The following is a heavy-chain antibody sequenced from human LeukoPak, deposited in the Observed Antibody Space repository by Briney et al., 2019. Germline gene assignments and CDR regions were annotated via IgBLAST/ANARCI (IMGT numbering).Heavy chain of an antibody. V-gene: IGHV1-8*01. Sequence: GASVNVSCKASGYTFTSYDINWVRQATGQGLEWMGWMNPNSGNTGYAQKFQGRVTMTRNTSISTAYMELSSLRSEDTAVYYCARGGVNYYGSGSYYNARFFNWFDPWGQGTLVTVSS. D-gene: IGHD3-10*01. CDR3: ARGGVNYYGSGSYYNARFFNWFDP. J-gene: IGHJ5*02. CDR2: MNPNSGNT. CDR1: GYTFTSYD.